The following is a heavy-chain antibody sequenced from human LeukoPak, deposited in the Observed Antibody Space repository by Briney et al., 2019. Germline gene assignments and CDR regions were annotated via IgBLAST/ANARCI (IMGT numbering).Heavy chain of an antibody. Sequence: GGSLRLSCTASGFTFSRYWMSWVRQAPGKGLEWVANIAQDGSEKYYVDSVKGRFTTSRDNAKNSVYLQMNSLRAEDTAVYYCGVSPRREAFDIWGQGTMVTVSS. V-gene: IGHV3-7*01. CDR1: GFTFSRYW. CDR3: GVSPRREAFDI. J-gene: IGHJ3*02. CDR2: IAQDGSEK.